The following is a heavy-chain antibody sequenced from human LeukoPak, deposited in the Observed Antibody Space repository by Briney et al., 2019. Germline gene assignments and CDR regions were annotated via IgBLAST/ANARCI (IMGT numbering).Heavy chain of an antibody. D-gene: IGHD1-26*01. CDR1: VGSTSRDY. CDR3: ARARSGSLDY. CDR2: IYSSGST. J-gene: IGHJ4*02. V-gene: IGHV4-4*07. Sequence: SETPSLTRTVSVGSTSRDYWSTIPPPVREGLEWVGRIYSSGSTNDNASLKRRVTMSVDTSKTQFSLKLTSVTAADTAVYYCARARSGSLDYWGQGTLVTVSS.